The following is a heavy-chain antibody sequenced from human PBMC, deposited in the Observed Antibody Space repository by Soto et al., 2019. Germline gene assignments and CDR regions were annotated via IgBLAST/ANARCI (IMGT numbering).Heavy chain of an antibody. V-gene: IGHV1-18*01. J-gene: IGHJ6*02. CDR1: GYTFTSYG. Sequence: ASVKVSCKASGYTFTSYGISWVRQAPGQGLEWMGWISAYNGNTNYAQKLQGRVTMTTDTSTSTAYMELRSLRSDDTAVYYCARVRYDILTGYYKLLDYYGMDVWGQGTTVTVS. D-gene: IGHD3-9*01. CDR3: ARVRYDILTGYYKLLDYYGMDV. CDR2: ISAYNGNT.